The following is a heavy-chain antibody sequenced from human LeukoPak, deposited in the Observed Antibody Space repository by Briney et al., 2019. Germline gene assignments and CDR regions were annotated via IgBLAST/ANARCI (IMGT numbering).Heavy chain of an antibody. J-gene: IGHJ4*02. CDR3: ARDGPGFGYFDY. D-gene: IGHD3-16*01. CDR1: SYTFTDYH. V-gene: IGHV1-18*01. Sequence: ASVTVSCTASSYTFTDYHINWVRQAPGQGPEWMAWISTYNGNTNYAQTFQGRVTLTTDASTTTASLELRSLRSDDTAVYYCARDGPGFGYFDYWGQGTLVTVSS. CDR2: ISTYNGNT.